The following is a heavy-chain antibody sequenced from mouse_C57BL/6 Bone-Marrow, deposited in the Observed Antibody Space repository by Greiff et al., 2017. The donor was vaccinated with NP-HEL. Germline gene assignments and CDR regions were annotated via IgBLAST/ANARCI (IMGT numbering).Heavy chain of an antibody. J-gene: IGHJ2*01. V-gene: IGHV1-85*01. CDR1: GYTITSYD. CDR2: IYPRDGST. Sequence: QVQLQQSGPELVKPGASVKLSCKASGYTITSYDINWVKQRPGQGLEWIGLIYPRDGSTKYNEKFKGKATLTVDTSSSTAYMELHSLTSEDSAVYFCARRGRVDYWGQGTTLTVSS. D-gene: IGHD3-3*01. CDR3: ARRGRVDY.